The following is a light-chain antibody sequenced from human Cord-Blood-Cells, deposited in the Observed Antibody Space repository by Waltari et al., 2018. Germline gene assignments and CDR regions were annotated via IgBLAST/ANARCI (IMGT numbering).Light chain of an antibody. CDR3: SSYTSSSTWV. CDR1: SSDFGGYNY. J-gene: IGLJ3*02. Sequence: QSALTQPASVSGSPGQSITISCTGTSSDFGGYNYFPWYQQHPGKAPKLMIYEVSNRPSGVSNRFSGSKSGNTASLTISGLQAEDEADYYCSSYTSSSTWVFGGGTKLTVL. CDR2: EVS. V-gene: IGLV2-14*01.